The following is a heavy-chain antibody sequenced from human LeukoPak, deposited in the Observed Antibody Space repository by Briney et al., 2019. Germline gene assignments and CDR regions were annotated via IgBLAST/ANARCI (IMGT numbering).Heavy chain of an antibody. J-gene: IGHJ6*03. V-gene: IGHV3-15*01. CDR1: GFTFSNAW. CDR3: TTDTLPSEALDYYYYMDV. CDR2: IKSKTDGGTT. D-gene: IGHD2-2*01. Sequence: GGSLRLSCAASGFTFSNAWMSWVRQAPGKGLEWVGRIKSKTDGGTTDYAAPVKGRFTISRDDSKNTLYLQMNSLKTEDTAVYYCTTDTLPSEALDYYYYMDVWGKGTTVTVSS.